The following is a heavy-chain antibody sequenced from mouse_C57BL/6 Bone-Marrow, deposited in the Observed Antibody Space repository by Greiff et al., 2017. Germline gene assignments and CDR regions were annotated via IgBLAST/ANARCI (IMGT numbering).Heavy chain of an antibody. CDR2: INPNYGTT. CDR1: GYSFTDYN. Sequence: EVQLVESGPELVKPGASVKISCKASGYSFTDYNMNWVKQSNGKSLEWIGVINPNYGTTSYNQKFKGKATLTVDQSSSTAYMQLNSLTSEDSAVYYWARGYDCDYAMDYWGQGTSVTGSS. D-gene: IGHD2-4*01. J-gene: IGHJ4*01. CDR3: ARGYDCDYAMDY. V-gene: IGHV1-39*01.